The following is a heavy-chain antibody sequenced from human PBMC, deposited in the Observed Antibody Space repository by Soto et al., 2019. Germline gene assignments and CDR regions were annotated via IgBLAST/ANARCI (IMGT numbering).Heavy chain of an antibody. Sequence: EVQLVESGGGLVQPGESLRRSCAASGFTFSYYWMHWVRQAPGKGLVWVSRIHSDGSSTTYADSVKGRFTISRDNARNTLYLQMNSLRAEDTAVYYCARGDRGAFDLWGQGTVVTVSS. CDR1: GFTFSYYW. V-gene: IGHV3-74*01. CDR2: IHSDGSST. J-gene: IGHJ3*01. D-gene: IGHD1-26*01. CDR3: ARGDRGAFDL.